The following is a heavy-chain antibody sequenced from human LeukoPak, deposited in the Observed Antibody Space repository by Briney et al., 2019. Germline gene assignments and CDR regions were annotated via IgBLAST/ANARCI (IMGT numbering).Heavy chain of an antibody. J-gene: IGHJ3*02. D-gene: IGHD1-26*01. CDR2: IYYSGST. CDR3: RGWELLEAFDI. CDR1: GGSISSSSYY. Sequence: PSETLSLTCTVSGGSISSSSYYWGWIRQPPGKGLEWIGSIYYSGSTYYNPSLKSRVTISVDTSKNQFSLKLSSVTAADTAVYYCRGWELLEAFDIWGQGTMVTVSS. V-gene: IGHV4-39*01.